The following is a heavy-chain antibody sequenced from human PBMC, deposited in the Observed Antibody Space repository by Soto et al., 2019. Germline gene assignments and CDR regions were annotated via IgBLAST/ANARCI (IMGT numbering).Heavy chain of an antibody. CDR3: ARDRAVYGGNSDSYYGMDV. Sequence: TLSLTCTVSGGSICSGGYYWSWIRQHPGKGLEWIGYIYYSGSTYYNPSLKSRVTISVDTSKNRFSLKLSSVTAADTAVYYCARDRAVYGGNSDSYYGMDVWGQGTTVTVSS. V-gene: IGHV4-31*03. J-gene: IGHJ6*02. D-gene: IGHD4-17*01. CDR1: GGSICSGGYY. CDR2: IYYSGST.